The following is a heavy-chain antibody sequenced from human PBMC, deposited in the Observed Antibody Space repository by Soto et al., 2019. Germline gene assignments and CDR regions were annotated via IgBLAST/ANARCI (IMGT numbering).Heavy chain of an antibody. CDR1: GGSMSSYY. Sequence: ADTLSLTCTVSGGSMSSYYWTWIRQPAGKGLEWIGRVYSSGGTHYNPSLKSRVTISLDTSKNQFSLRLLSVTDADTAVYYCARGQRFSDWFDPWGQGTLVTVSS. J-gene: IGHJ5*02. CDR2: VYSSGGT. CDR3: ARGQRFSDWFDP. V-gene: IGHV4-4*07. D-gene: IGHD3-3*01.